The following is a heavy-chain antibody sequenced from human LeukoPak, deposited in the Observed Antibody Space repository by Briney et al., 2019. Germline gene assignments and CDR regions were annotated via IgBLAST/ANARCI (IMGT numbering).Heavy chain of an antibody. D-gene: IGHD5-12*01. CDR3: ARGPSGYHNT. CDR2: INWNGGST. J-gene: IGHJ4*02. CDR1: GFTFDDYG. Sequence: GGSLRLPCAASGFTFDDYGMSWVRHAPGKGLEWVSGINWNGGSTGYADSVKGRFTISRDDAKSLLYLDMNSLRAEDTAVYYCARGPSGYHNTGGQGTLVTVSS. V-gene: IGHV3-20*04.